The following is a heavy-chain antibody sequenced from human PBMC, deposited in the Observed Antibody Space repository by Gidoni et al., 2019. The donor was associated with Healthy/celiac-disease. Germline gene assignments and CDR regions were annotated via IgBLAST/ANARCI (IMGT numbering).Heavy chain of an antibody. D-gene: IGHD3-3*01. CDR1: GGSISSSSYY. CDR2: IYYSGST. V-gene: IGHV4-39*01. CDR3: ARHSTPPAYYDFWSGSDAFDI. J-gene: IGHJ3*02. Sequence: QLQLQESGPGLVKPSETLSLTCTVSGGSISSSSYYWGWIRQPPGKGLEWIGSIYYSGSTYYNPSLKSRVTISVDTSKNQFSLKLSSVTAADTAVYYCARHSTPPAYYDFWSGSDAFDIWGQGTMVTVSS.